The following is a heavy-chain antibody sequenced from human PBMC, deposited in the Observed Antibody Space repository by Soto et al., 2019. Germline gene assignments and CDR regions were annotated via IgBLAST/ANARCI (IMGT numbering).Heavy chain of an antibody. D-gene: IGHD5-12*01. CDR2: INPNSGGT. V-gene: IGHV1-2*04. CDR3: ARAAEVRVVATIMNYYGMDF. CDR1: GYTFTGYY. Sequence: ASVKVSCKASGYTFTGYYMHWVRQAPGQGLEWMGWINPNSGGTNYAQKFQGWVTMTRDTSISTAYMELSRLRSDDTAVYYCARAAEVRVVATIMNYYGMDFWGQGTTVTVS. J-gene: IGHJ6*02.